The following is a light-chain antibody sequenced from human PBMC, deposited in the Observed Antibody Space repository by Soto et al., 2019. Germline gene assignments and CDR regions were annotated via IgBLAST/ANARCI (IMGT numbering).Light chain of an antibody. V-gene: IGKV3-20*01. CDR3: QQYGSLNHPIT. J-gene: IGKJ5*01. CDR2: GAS. Sequence: EIVLTQSPGTLSLSPGDRATLSCWASQSVTSTYLAWYQKKPGQAPRLLIYGASFRATGIPDRFTGSGSGTDFTLTISRLEPEDFAVYYCQQYGSLNHPITFGQGTRLEIK. CDR1: QSVTSTY.